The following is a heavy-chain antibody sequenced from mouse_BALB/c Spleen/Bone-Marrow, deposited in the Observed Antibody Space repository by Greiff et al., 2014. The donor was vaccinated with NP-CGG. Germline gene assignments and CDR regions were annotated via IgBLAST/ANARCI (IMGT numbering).Heavy chain of an antibody. J-gene: IGHJ2*01. CDR2: ISYSGSS. D-gene: IGHD2-4*01. Sequence: DVQLQESGPGLVKPSQSLSLTCTVTGYSITSDYAWNWIRQFPGNKLEWMGYISYSGSSNYNPSLKSRISITRDTSKNQFFLQLNSVTTEDTATYYCARFTYDYDAGGFDYWGQCTTLTVSS. CDR1: GYSITSDYA. CDR3: ARFTYDYDAGGFDY. V-gene: IGHV3-2*02.